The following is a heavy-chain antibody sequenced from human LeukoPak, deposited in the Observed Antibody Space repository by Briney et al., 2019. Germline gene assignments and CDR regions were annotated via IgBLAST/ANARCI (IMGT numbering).Heavy chain of an antibody. J-gene: IGHJ4*02. CDR2: IYYSGST. V-gene: IGHV4-39*01. D-gene: IGHD1-26*01. CDR1: GGSISSSNYY. CDR3: ARQVIAGAHFDF. Sequence: PSETLSLTCTVSGGSISSSNYYWGWIRQPPGKGLEWIGSIYYSGSTYYNPSLKSRVTISVDTSKNQFSLNLTSVTAADTAVYYCARQVIAGAHFDFWGQGSLVTVSS.